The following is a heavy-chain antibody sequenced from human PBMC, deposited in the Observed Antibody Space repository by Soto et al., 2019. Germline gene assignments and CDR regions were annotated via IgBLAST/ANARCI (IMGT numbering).Heavy chain of an antibody. CDR1: GDTFSSYA. V-gene: IGHV1-69*06. CDR2: IIPIFGTA. Sequence: QVQLVQSGAEVKKPGSSVKVSCKTSGDTFSSYAISWVRQAPGQGLEWMGGIIPIFGTANYAQKFQGRVTITADKSTNTAYMELSNLRSADTAVYYCARRRGSSPIPLSYYYYYGMDVWGQGTTVTVSS. CDR3: ARRRGSSPIPLSYYYYYGMDV. J-gene: IGHJ6*02. D-gene: IGHD6-6*01.